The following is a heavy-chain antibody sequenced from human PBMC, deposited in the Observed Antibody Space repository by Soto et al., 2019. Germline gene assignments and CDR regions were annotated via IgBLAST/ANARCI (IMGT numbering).Heavy chain of an antibody. Sequence: EVQLLESGGGLVQPGGSLRLSCAASGFTFSSYAMSWVRLAPGKGLEWFSPIGGSGGTYYADSVKGRFTISRDNSKNMLYLHLNSLRAEDTAMYYCAKGQGWSYYYDSWGQGTLVTVSP. J-gene: IGHJ4*02. CDR1: GFTFSSYA. V-gene: IGHV3-23*01. CDR2: IGGSGGT. D-gene: IGHD2-15*01. CDR3: AKGQGWSYYYDS.